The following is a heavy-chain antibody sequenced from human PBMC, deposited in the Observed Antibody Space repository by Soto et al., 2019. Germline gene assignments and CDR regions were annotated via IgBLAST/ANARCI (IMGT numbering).Heavy chain of an antibody. CDR2: IWYDGSNK. CDR1: GFTFSSYG. V-gene: IGHV3-33*01. CDR3: ARESGALTVTRYNWFDP. J-gene: IGHJ5*02. Sequence: AGSLRLSCAASGFTFSSYGMHWVRQAPGKGLDWVAVIWYDGSNKYYADSVKGRFTISRDNSKNTLYLQMNSLRAEDTAVYYCARESGALTVTRYNWFDPWGQGTLVT. D-gene: IGHD4-4*01.